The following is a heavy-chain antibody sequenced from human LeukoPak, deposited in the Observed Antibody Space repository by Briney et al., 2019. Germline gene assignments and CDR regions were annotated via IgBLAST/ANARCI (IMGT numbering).Heavy chain of an antibody. CDR3: AREVVRGVNYYYYGMDV. D-gene: IGHD3-10*01. CDR1: GGSISSYY. Sequence: PSETLSLTCTVSGGSISSYYWSWIRQPAGKGLEWIGSIYTSGSTNYNPSLKSRVTMSVDTSKNQFSLKLSSVTAADTAVYYCAREVVRGVNYYYYGMDVWGQGTTVTVSS. CDR2: IYTSGST. J-gene: IGHJ6*02. V-gene: IGHV4-4*07.